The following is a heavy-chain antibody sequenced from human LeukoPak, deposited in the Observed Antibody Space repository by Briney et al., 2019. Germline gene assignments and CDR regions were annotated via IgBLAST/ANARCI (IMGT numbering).Heavy chain of an antibody. Sequence: KPSETLSLTCTVSCGSLSSYYWSWIRQPPGKGLEWIGYIYYSGSTNYNPSLKSRVTISVDTSKNQFSLKLSSVTAADTAVYYCARVHAYYDILTGYYNDLSQAYYFDYWGQGTLVTVSS. V-gene: IGHV4-59*01. CDR2: IYYSGST. J-gene: IGHJ4*02. CDR1: CGSLSSYY. CDR3: ARVHAYYDILTGYYNDLSQAYYFDY. D-gene: IGHD3-9*01.